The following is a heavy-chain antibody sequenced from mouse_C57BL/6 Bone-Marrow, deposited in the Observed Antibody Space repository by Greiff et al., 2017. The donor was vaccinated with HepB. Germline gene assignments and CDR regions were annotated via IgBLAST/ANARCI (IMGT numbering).Heavy chain of an antibody. D-gene: IGHD1-1*01. CDR3: ARNYYGSSYLYAMDY. V-gene: IGHV2-2*01. J-gene: IGHJ4*01. Sequence: VQRVESGPGLVQPSQSLSITCTVSGFSLTSYGVHWVRQSPGKGLEWLGVIWSGGSTDYNAAFISRLSISKDNSKSQVFFKMNSLQADDTAIYYWARNYYGSSYLYAMDYWGQGTSVTVSS. CDR1: GFSLTSYG. CDR2: IWSGGST.